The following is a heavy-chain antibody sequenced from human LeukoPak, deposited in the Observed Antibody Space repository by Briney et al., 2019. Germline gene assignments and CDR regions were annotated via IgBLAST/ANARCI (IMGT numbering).Heavy chain of an antibody. D-gene: IGHD6-19*01. J-gene: IGHJ4*02. CDR2: TYYRSKWYS. V-gene: IGHV6-1*01. CDR1: GDSVSNNNAA. Sequence: SQTLSLTCVISGDSVSNNNAAWNWIRQSPSRGREWLGRTYYRSKWYSDYAASVQGRITVNPDTSKNQFSLQLNSVTLEDTAVYYCARGNSGVAVARFDYWGQGTLVTVSS. CDR3: ARGNSGVAVARFDY.